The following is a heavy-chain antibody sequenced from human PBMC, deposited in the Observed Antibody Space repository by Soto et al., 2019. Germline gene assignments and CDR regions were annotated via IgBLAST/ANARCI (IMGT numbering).Heavy chain of an antibody. CDR1: GGSISNYY. D-gene: IGHD2-15*01. J-gene: IGHJ4*02. V-gene: IGHV4-59*01. Sequence: SETMSLTCTVAGGSISNYYWSWIRQPPGKGLEWIGYIYYSGSTNYNPSLKSRVTISVDTSKNQFSLKLSSVTAADTAVYYCARAGAATLSDYWGQGTLVTVSS. CDR3: ARAGAATLSDY. CDR2: IYYSGST.